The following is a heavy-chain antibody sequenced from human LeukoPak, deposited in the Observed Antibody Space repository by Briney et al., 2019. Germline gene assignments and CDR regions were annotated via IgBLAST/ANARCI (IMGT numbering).Heavy chain of an antibody. Sequence: PGGSLRLSCAASGFTVSSNYMSWVRQAPGKGLEWVSLIYSGGSTYYADSVKGRFTISRDNSKNTLYLQLNSLRAEDTAVYYCAGHGVRGVISVDWFDPWGQGTLVTVSS. J-gene: IGHJ5*02. CDR1: GFTVSSNY. V-gene: IGHV3-53*01. CDR2: IYSGGST. D-gene: IGHD3-10*01. CDR3: AGHGVRGVISVDWFDP.